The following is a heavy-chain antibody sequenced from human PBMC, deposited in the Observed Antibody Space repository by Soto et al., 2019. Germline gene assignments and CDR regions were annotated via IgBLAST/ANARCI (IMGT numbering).Heavy chain of an antibody. D-gene: IGHD1-26*01. Sequence: QVQLVESGGGVVQPGRSLRLSCAASGFTCSSYAMHWVRQAPGKGLEWVAVISYDGSNKYYADSVKGRFTISRDNSKNTLYLQMNSLRAEDTAVYYCARDSTRGSYHPGDYWGQGTLVTVSS. CDR3: ARDSTRGSYHPGDY. J-gene: IGHJ4*02. V-gene: IGHV3-30-3*01. CDR1: GFTCSSYA. CDR2: ISYDGSNK.